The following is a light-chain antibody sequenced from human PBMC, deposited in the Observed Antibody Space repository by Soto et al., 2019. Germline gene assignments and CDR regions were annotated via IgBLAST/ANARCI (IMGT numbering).Light chain of an antibody. V-gene: IGLV1-40*01. Sequence: QSVLTQPPSVSGAPGQRVTISCTGSFFNIGAGYDVHWYQQLPETAPKLLIYGNNNRPSGVPDRFSASKSGSSASLTITGLHAEDEADYYCQSYDINLSGVFGGGTKLTVL. CDR3: QSYDINLSGV. CDR1: FFNIGAGYD. CDR2: GNN. J-gene: IGLJ3*02.